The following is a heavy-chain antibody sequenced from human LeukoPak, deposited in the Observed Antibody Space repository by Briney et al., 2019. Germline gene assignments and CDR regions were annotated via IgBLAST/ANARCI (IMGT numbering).Heavy chain of an antibody. J-gene: IGHJ5*02. Sequence: PETLSLTCTVSGGSISSSSYYWGWIRQPPGKGLEWIGSIYYSGSTYYNPSLKSRVTISVDTSKNQFSLKLSSVTAADTAVYYCARQRGQWLTNWFDPWGQGTLVTVSS. V-gene: IGHV4-39*01. CDR3: ARQRGQWLTNWFDP. CDR2: IYYSGST. D-gene: IGHD6-19*01. CDR1: GGSISSSSYY.